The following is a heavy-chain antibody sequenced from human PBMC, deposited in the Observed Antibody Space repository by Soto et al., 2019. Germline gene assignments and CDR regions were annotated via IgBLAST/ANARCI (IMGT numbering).Heavy chain of an antibody. CDR2: ISPYTGNT. D-gene: IGHD3-16*01. CDR3: VMVDNYVTPTPQDV. Sequence: QVQLVQSGDEVKKPGASVKVSCKASGYIFVNYGIAWVRQAPGQGLEWMGWISPYTGNTHSATQVQGRLTMTTDTATSTVYMDLGSLTSADTAVYYCVMVDNYVTPTPQDVWGQGTTVTVSS. J-gene: IGHJ6*02. CDR1: GYIFVNYG. V-gene: IGHV1-18*01.